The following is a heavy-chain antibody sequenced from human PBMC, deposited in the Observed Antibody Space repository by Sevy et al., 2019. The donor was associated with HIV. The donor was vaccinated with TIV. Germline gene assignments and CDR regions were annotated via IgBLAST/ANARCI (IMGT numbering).Heavy chain of an antibody. V-gene: IGHV1-24*01. Sequence: ASVKVSCKISGYRLSELSMHWVRQAPGKGLEWMGRFDPEDGEIIHAQKFQGRVTVTEDTSTDTAYMELSRLRSEDTAVYYCATGREYYDENSGYFDYWRPGTLVTVSS. D-gene: IGHD3-22*01. CDR2: FDPEDGEI. CDR3: ATGREYYDENSGYFDY. J-gene: IGHJ4*02. CDR1: GYRLSELS.